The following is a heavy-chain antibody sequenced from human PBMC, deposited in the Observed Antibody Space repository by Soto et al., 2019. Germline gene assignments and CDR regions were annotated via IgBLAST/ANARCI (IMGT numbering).Heavy chain of an antibody. CDR1: GGSFSGYY. CDR3: ARAFYDYVWGSYRYEDYFDY. D-gene: IGHD3-16*02. Sequence: QVQLQQWGAGLLKPSETLSLTCAVYGGSFSGYYWSWIRQPPGKGLEWIGEINHSGSTNYNPSLKSRVTISVDTSKNQFSLKLSSVTAAGTAVYYCARAFYDYVWGSYRYEDYFDYWGQGTLVTVSS. CDR2: INHSGST. V-gene: IGHV4-34*01. J-gene: IGHJ4*02.